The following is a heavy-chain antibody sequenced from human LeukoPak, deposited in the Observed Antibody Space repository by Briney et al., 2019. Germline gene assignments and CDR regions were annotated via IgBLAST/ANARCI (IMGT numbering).Heavy chain of an antibody. CDR1: GCTFTSYG. CDR2: ISAYNGNT. V-gene: IGHV1-18*01. Sequence: ASVKVSCKASGCTFTSYGISWVRQAPGQGLEWMGWISAYNGNTNYAQKLQGRVTMTTDTSTSTAYMELRSLRSDDTAVYYCARVPPPVDYDSSGYYREFDYWGQGTLVTVSS. J-gene: IGHJ4*02. CDR3: ARVPPPVDYDSSGYYREFDY. D-gene: IGHD3-22*01.